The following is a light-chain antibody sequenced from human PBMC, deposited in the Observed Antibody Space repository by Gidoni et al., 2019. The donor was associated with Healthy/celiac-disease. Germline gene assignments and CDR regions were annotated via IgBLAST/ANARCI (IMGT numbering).Light chain of an antibody. CDR2: AAS. J-gene: IGKJ2*01. V-gene: IGKV1-39*01. Sequence: DIQMTQSPSSLSASVGDRVTITCRASQSISSYLNWYQQKPGKAPKLLIYAASSLQSGLPSRFSGSGSWTDFTLTISSLQPEDFATYYCQQSYSTPPEYTFGQGTKLEIK. CDR3: QQSYSTPPEYT. CDR1: QSISSY.